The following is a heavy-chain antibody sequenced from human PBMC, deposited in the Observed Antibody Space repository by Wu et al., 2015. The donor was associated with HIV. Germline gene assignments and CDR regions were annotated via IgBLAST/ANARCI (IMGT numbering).Heavy chain of an antibody. J-gene: IGHJ4*02. CDR2: MNPSSGDA. CDR3: ARLCSSTSCYTDPDY. D-gene: IGHD2-2*02. Sequence: QVQMVQSGAEVKDPGASVRVSCTASGNTFSNSDISWVRQASRQGLEWMGWMNPSSGDAGFAQKFQGRITFTTNAATKTVYMELSRLRSDDTAVYYCARLCSSTSCYTDPDYWGQGTLVTVSS. CDR1: GNTFSNSD. V-gene: IGHV1-8*01.